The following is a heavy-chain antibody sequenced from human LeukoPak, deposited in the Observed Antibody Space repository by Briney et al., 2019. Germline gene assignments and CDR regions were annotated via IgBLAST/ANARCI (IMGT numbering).Heavy chain of an antibody. J-gene: IGHJ4*02. CDR2: IYHSGST. CDR3: ARHFTIFGVAFDY. Sequence: PSETLSLTCAVSGYSISSGYYWGWIRQPPGKGLEWIGSIYHSGSTYYNPSLKSRVTISVDTSKNQFSLKLSSVIAADTAVYYCARHFTIFGVAFDYWGQGTLVTVSS. CDR1: GYSISSGYY. D-gene: IGHD3-3*01. V-gene: IGHV4-38-2*01.